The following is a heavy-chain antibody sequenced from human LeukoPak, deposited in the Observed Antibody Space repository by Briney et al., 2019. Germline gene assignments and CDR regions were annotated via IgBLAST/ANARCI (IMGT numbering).Heavy chain of an antibody. V-gene: IGHV1-69*04. CDR1: GFTFTGYY. CDR2: IIPILGIA. CDR3: ARVTPSYGDSSGMGY. Sequence: GASVKVSCKTSGFTFTGYYIHWVRQAPGQRPEWMGRIIPILGIANYAQKFQGRVTITADKSTSTAYMELSSLRSEDTAVYYCARVTPSYGDSSGMGYWGQGTLVTVSS. J-gene: IGHJ4*02. D-gene: IGHD3-22*01.